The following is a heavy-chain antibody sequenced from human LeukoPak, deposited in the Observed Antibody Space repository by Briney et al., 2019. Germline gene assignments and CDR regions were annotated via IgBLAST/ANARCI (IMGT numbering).Heavy chain of an antibody. D-gene: IGHD3-10*01. CDR1: GFTFSRHW. CDR3: ARDRGHYGSGSSEYFFDY. J-gene: IGHJ4*02. Sequence: PGGSLRLSCAASGFTFSRHWMSWVRQAPGKGLEWVANIEPDGSEKYYVDSVKGRFTLSRDNAKKSLSLQMNSLRAEDTAVYYCARDRGHYGSGSSEYFFDYWGQGALVTVSS. V-gene: IGHV3-7*01. CDR2: IEPDGSEK.